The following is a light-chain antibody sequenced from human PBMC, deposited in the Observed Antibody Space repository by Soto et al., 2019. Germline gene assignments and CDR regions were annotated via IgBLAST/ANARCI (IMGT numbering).Light chain of an antibody. Sequence: EIVLTQSPGTLSLSPGERATLSCRASQSVSNSYLAWYQQKPGQAPRLLIYGASSRATGIPDKFIGSGSGSDFSLTISRLEPEDSAVYYCQQYGKSPGFFTFGPGTKVIS. CDR3: QQYGKSPGFFT. CDR1: QSVSNSY. V-gene: IGKV3-20*01. CDR2: GAS. J-gene: IGKJ3*01.